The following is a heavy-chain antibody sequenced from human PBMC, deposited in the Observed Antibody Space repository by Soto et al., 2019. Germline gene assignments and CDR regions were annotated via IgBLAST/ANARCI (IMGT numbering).Heavy chain of an antibody. CDR3: GKARYLLVDQPLYFES. Sequence: GGSLRLSCAASGFPFRSYAMGWVRQAPGMGLGWISVISGSGEITLYPDPAKARFTISRDFSNNTLSLQMNSLRADDTAIYYCGKARYLLVDQPLYFESWGQGTLVTVSS. J-gene: IGHJ4*02. V-gene: IGHV3-23*01. CDR1: GFPFRSYA. CDR2: ISGSGEIT. D-gene: IGHD3-9*01.